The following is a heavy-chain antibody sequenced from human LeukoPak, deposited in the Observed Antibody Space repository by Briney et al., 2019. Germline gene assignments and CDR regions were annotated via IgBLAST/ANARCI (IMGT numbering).Heavy chain of an antibody. CDR2: LYYSGST. J-gene: IGHJ3*02. D-gene: IGHD2-2*03. V-gene: IGHV4-39*07. Sequence: PSETLSLTCTVSGGSISSSSYCWGWIRQPPGEGLEWIGSLYYSGSTYYNPSLKSRVSISVDTSKNQLSLKLSSLTAADTAVYYCARDLMDDFDAFDIWGQGTMVTVSS. CDR3: ARDLMDDFDAFDI. CDR1: GGSISSSSYC.